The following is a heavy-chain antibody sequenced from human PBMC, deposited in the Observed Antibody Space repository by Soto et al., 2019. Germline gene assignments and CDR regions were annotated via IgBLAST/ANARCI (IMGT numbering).Heavy chain of an antibody. Sequence: QVQLVQSGAEVKKPGASVKVSCKASGYTFTSYAMHWVRQAPGQRLEWMGWINAGNGNTKYSQKFQGRVTIPRDTSASTAYMELSSLRSEDTAVYYCARTYSSSWSKHYFGYWGQGTLVTVSS. J-gene: IGHJ4*02. CDR3: ARTYSSSWSKHYFGY. V-gene: IGHV1-3*01. D-gene: IGHD6-13*01. CDR1: GYTFTSYA. CDR2: INAGNGNT.